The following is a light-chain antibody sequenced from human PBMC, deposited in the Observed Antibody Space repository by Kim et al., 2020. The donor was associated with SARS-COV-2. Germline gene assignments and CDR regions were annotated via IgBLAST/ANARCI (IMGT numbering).Light chain of an antibody. J-gene: IGLJ3*02. CDR2: DVN. CDR1: NSDVGAYNY. CDR3: ASYTTSDTLV. V-gene: IGLV2-14*03. Sequence: QSALTQPASVSGSPGQSITISCAGTNSDVGAYNYVSWFQQHPGKAPKLMIYDVNNRPSGVSNRFSGSKSGNTASLTISGLQAEDEADYFCASYTTSDTLVFGGGTQLTVL.